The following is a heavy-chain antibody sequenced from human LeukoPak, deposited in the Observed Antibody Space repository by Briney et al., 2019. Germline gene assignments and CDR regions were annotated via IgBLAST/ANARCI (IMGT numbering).Heavy chain of an antibody. CDR2: IKSKTNGGTT. V-gene: IGHV3-15*07. CDR1: GFTFNNVW. CDR3: MLGSGSYDSSDFDY. D-gene: IGHD3-22*01. Sequence: GGSLRLSCAASGFTFNNVWMNWGRQAPGKGLEWVGRIKSKTNGGTTEYAAPVKGRFTISRDDSKNTPYLQMNSLKTEDTAVYYCMLGSGSYDSSDFDYWGQGTLVTVSS. J-gene: IGHJ4*02.